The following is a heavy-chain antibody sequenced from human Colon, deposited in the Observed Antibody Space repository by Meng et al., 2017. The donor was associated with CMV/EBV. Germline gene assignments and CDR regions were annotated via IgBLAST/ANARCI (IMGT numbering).Heavy chain of an antibody. J-gene: IGHJ5*02. CDR1: GFTFPDHY. CDR3: ARVWRGRWFAP. D-gene: IGHD2-21*01. CDR2: IRNKANSYTT. V-gene: IGHV3-72*01. Sequence: CAASGFTFPDHYMDWVRLAPGKGLEWVGRIRNKANSYTTEYAASVKGRFTISRDDSKNSVYLQMNSLKTEDTAVYYCARVWRGRWFAPWGQGTLVTVSS.